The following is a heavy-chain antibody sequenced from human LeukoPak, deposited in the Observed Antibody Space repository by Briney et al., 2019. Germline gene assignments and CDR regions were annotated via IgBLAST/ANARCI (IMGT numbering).Heavy chain of an antibody. D-gene: IGHD4-11*01. Sequence: GGSLRLSCAASGFTFSNYWMSWVRQAPEKGLEWVANIKPDGSETYSVDPVKGRFTISRDNAKNSLYLQMNSLRAEDTAVYYCARDSPDYSIGYYYYGMDVWGQGTTVTVSS. J-gene: IGHJ6*02. V-gene: IGHV3-7*03. CDR2: IKPDGSET. CDR1: GFTFSNYW. CDR3: ARDSPDYSIGYYYYGMDV.